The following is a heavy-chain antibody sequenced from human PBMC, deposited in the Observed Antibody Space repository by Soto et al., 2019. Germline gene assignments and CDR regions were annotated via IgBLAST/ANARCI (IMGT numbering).Heavy chain of an antibody. J-gene: IGHJ4*02. D-gene: IGHD6-19*01. V-gene: IGHV4-39*02. Sequence: SETLSLTCTVSGGSISSSSYYWGWIRQPPGKGLEWIGSIYYSGSTYYNPSLKSRVTISVDTSKNQFSLKLSSVTAADTAVYYCAREGIAVAGPHLDYWGQGTLVTVSS. CDR3: AREGIAVAGPHLDY. CDR1: GGSISSSSYY. CDR2: IYYSGST.